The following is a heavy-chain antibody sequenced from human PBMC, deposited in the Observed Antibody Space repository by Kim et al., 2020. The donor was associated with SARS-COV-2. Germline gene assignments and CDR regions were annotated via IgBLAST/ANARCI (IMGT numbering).Heavy chain of an antibody. CDR1: GFTFSIHA. D-gene: IGHD2-2*01. CDR3: AKGGYCATTSCFQGAYDV. J-gene: IGHJ3*01. CDR2: TSGSGGNT. V-gene: IGHV3-23*01. Sequence: GGPLRLSCAASGFTFSIHAMSWVRQAPGKGLEWVSVTSGSGGNTDYADSVKGRFTISRDNSKNTLFLQMNSLRAEDTAVYFCAKGGYCATTSCFQGAYDVWGQGTMVTVSS.